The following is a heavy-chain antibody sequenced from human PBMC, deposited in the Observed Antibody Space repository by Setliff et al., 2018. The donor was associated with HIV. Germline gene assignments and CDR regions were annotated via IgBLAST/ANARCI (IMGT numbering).Heavy chain of an antibody. D-gene: IGHD6-19*01. CDR2: INHDGSEK. Sequence: GGSLRLSCAASGFAFSSYGMHWVRQAPGKGLEWVATINHDGSEKYYVDSVKGRFTISRDNAKNSLHLQMNSLRAEDTAVYYCAREPSGSLDYWGQGTLVTVSS. CDR1: GFAFSSYG. J-gene: IGHJ4*02. V-gene: IGHV3-7*03. CDR3: AREPSGSLDY.